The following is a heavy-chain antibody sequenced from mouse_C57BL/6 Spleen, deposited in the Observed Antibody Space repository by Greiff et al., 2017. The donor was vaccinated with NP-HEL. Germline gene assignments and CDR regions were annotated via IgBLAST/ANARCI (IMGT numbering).Heavy chain of an antibody. CDR1: GYTFTSYW. D-gene: IGHD2-4*01. J-gene: IGHJ2*01. Sequence: VKQSCKASGYTFTSYWMQWVKQRPGQGLEWIGEIDPSDSYTNYNQKFKGKATLTVDTSSSTAYMQLSSLTSEDSAVYYCARTGDYDLGYFDYWGQGTTLTVSS. V-gene: IGHV1-50*01. CDR2: IDPSDSYT. CDR3: ARTGDYDLGYFDY.